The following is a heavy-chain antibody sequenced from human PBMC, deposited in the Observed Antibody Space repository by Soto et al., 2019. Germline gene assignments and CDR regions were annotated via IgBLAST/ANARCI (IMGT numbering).Heavy chain of an antibody. CDR3: ARGFPTVVTVDY. Sequence: SETLSLTCTVCGGSISSSSYYWGWIRQPPGKGLEWIGSIYYSGSTYYNPSLKSRVTISVDTSKNQFSLKLSSVTAADTAVYYCARGFPTVVTVDYWGQGTLVTVSS. CDR1: GGSISSSSYY. J-gene: IGHJ4*02. CDR2: IYYSGST. V-gene: IGHV4-39*01. D-gene: IGHD4-17*01.